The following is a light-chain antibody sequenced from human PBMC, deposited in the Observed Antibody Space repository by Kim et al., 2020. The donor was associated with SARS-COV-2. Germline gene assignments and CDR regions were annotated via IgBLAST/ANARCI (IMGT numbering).Light chain of an antibody. CDR2: GIS. CDR3: QQYGSSPRT. CDR1: QSLSNNY. J-gene: IGKJ1*01. Sequence: EIVLTQSPGPLSLSPGEGATLSCRASQSLSNNYFAWYQQKPGQAPRLLISGISIRATGIPDRFSGSGSGTDFTLTISRLEPEDFAVYYCQQYGSSPRTFGQGTKVDIK. V-gene: IGKV3-20*01.